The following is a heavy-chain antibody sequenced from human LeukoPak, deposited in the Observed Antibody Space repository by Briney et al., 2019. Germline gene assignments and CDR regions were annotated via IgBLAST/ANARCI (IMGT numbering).Heavy chain of an antibody. Sequence: ASVKVSCKASGYIFTAYYIHWLRQAPGQGLEWMGWINPNSGGTSFALNFQGRVTLTRDASISTVYMELSRLRSEDTAVYYCARDLSGGALGAFDIWGQGTMVTVSS. CDR2: INPNSGGT. CDR1: GYIFTAYY. V-gene: IGHV1-2*02. D-gene: IGHD2-15*01. CDR3: ARDLSGGALGAFDI. J-gene: IGHJ3*02.